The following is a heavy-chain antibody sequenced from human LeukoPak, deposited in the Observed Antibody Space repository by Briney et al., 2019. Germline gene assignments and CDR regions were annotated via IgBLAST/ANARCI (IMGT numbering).Heavy chain of an antibody. CDR3: ARRRAVSGYPSGDY. V-gene: IGHV5-51*01. Sequence: HGESLQISCKASGYSFTSYWIGWVRQLPGKGLEWMGIIYPGDPDTRYSPSFEGQVTMSVDKSITTAYLQWSSLKASDTATYYCARRRAVSGYPSGDYWGQGTRVTVSS. J-gene: IGHJ4*02. CDR2: IYPGDPDT. D-gene: IGHD3-22*01. CDR1: GYSFTSYW.